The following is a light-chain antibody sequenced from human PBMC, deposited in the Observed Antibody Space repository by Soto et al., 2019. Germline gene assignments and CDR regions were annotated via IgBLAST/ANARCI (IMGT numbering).Light chain of an antibody. V-gene: IGKV1-39*01. Sequence: IRLTQSPSSLSSSVADRVTITCLASQSISNYLAWFKQKPGKAPKCLIYAASSLQSGVPSRFSGRGSGTEFTLTITNLKPEDFETYSCQQSYNSPQTFGQGTKVDIK. J-gene: IGKJ1*01. CDR1: QSISNY. CDR2: AAS. CDR3: QQSYNSPQT.